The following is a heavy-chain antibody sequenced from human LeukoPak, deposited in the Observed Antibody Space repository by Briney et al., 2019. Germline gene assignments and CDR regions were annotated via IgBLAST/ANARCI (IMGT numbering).Heavy chain of an antibody. V-gene: IGHV3-21*01. CDR3: ARETDPTDY. CDR2: ISSSSSYI. Sequence: GGSLRLSCAASGFTFSSYSMNWVRQATGKGLEWVSSISSSSSYIYYADSVKGPFTISRDNAKNSLYLQMNSLRAEDTAVYYCARETDPTDYWGQGTLVTVSS. CDR1: GFTFSSYS. J-gene: IGHJ4*02.